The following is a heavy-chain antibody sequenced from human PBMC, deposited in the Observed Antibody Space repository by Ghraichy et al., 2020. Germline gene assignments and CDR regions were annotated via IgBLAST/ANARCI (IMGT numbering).Heavy chain of an antibody. CDR3: ASLYCSAGSCYIDY. Sequence: SETLSLTCTVSGGPISSSSHYWGWIRQPPGKGLEWIGNIYYSGCTYYKSSLKSRVTITVDTSNNQLSLKLSSVTAADTAVYYCASLYCSAGSCYIDYWGQGTLVTVSS. CDR2: IYYSGCT. CDR1: GGPISSSSHY. D-gene: IGHD2-15*01. V-gene: IGHV4-39*01. J-gene: IGHJ4*02.